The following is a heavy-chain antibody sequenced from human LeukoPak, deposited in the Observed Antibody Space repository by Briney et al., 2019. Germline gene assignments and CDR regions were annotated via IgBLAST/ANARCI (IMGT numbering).Heavy chain of an antibody. CDR1: GYTFTSYA. V-gene: IGHV1-18*01. CDR2: ISGYNGDA. D-gene: IGHD5-18*01. CDR3: ARDDRSVYTAMSFQL. J-gene: IGHJ1*01. Sequence: ASVKVSCKASGYTFTSYAVSCVRQAPGQGLEWMGWISGYNGDAIYAQKLQGRVTLTTDTSTTTAYMELRSLTSDDTAVYYCARDDRSVYTAMSFQLWGHSTLVTVSP.